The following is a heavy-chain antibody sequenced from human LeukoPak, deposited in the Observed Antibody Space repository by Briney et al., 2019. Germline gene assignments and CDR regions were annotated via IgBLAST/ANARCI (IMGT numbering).Heavy chain of an antibody. V-gene: IGHV3-7*05. J-gene: IGHJ4*01. Sequence: GGSLRLSCATSGFTFSSYWMSWVRQAPGKGLEWVANIKEDGSEKYYVDSVKGRFTISRDNAKNSLSLQLNSLRAEDTAVYYCTRDHDSTPFDYWGHGTLVTVSS. D-gene: IGHD3-22*01. CDR1: GFTFSSYW. CDR2: IKEDGSEK. CDR3: TRDHDSTPFDY.